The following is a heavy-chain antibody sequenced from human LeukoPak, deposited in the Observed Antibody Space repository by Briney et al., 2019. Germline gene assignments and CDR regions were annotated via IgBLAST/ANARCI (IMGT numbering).Heavy chain of an antibody. D-gene: IGHD3-22*01. CDR3: TRAPYLSSGS. V-gene: IGHV4-39*07. CDR1: GGSISSNTYY. J-gene: IGHJ3*01. CDR2: IDHSGST. Sequence: SETLSLTCIVSGGSISSNTYYWGWIRQPPGKGLEWIGEIDHSGSTNYNPYLQSRVTISLDTSKNQFSLKLSSVTAADTAVYYCTRAPYLSSGSWGQGILVAVSS.